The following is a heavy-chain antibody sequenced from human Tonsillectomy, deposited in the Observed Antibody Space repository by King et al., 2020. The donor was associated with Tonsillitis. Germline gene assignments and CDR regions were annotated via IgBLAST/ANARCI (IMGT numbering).Heavy chain of an antibody. CDR3: VSPMYYYDSSGYYYFAY. Sequence: VQLVESGGGLVQPGGSLRLSCAASGFTFSSYAMSWVRQAPGKGLEWVSAISGSGGSTYYADSVKGRFTISRDNTKNTLYLQMNSLRAEDTAVYYCVSPMYYYDSSGYYYFAYWGQGTLVTVSS. CDR2: ISGSGGST. CDR1: GFTFSSYA. V-gene: IGHV3-23*04. J-gene: IGHJ4*02. D-gene: IGHD3-22*01.